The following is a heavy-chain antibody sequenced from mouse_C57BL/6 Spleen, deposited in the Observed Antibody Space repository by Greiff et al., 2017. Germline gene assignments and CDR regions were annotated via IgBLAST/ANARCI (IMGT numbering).Heavy chain of an antibody. CDR2: IRSGGST. V-gene: IGHV2-2*01. CDR1: GFSLTSYG. Sequence: QVQLQQSGPGLVQPSQSLSITCTVSGFSLTSYGVHWVRQSPGKGLEWLGEIRSGGSTDYNAAFISRLSISKDNSKSQVFFKMNSLQADDTAIYYCARPLDYWGQGTSVTVSS. J-gene: IGHJ4*01. CDR3: ARPLDY.